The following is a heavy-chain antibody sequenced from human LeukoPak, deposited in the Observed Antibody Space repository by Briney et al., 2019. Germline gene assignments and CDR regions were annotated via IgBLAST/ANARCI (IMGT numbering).Heavy chain of an antibody. D-gene: IGHD1-14*01. CDR3: ARHEWGITNAFDI. CDR2: VYHSGST. V-gene: IGHV4-38-2*01. Sequence: PSETLSLTCSVSGDSISSPYYWGWIRQPPGKGLEWIGSVYHSGSTHYNPSLKSRVTISVDTSKKQFSLKLRSVTAADTAVYYCARHEWGITNAFDIWGQGTMVTVSS. J-gene: IGHJ3*02. CDR1: GDSISSPYY.